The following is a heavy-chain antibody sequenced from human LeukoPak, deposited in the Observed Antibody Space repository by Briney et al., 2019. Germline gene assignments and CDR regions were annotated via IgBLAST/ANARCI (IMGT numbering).Heavy chain of an antibody. CDR1: GYTFTGYY. CDR3: ARGPLEYCSGGSCYSGRNWFDP. Sequence: AASVKVSCKASGYTFTGYYLHWLRQAPGHGLEWMGWINPNSGDTNYAQKFQGRVTMTRDTSISTAYMDLRRLKSDDTAVYFCARGPLEYCSGGSCYSGRNWFDPWGQGTLVTVSS. V-gene: IGHV1-2*02. J-gene: IGHJ5*02. CDR2: INPNSGDT. D-gene: IGHD2-15*01.